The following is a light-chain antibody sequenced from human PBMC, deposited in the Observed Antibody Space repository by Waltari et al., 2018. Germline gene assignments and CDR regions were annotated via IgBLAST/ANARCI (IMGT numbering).Light chain of an antibody. CDR2: DVS. CDR1: SSDIGSYNY. J-gene: IGLJ3*02. V-gene: IGLV2-14*01. Sequence: QSALTQPASVSGSPGQSITISCTGTSSDIGSYNYVSWYQQHPGKAPKLMIYDVSKRPSGVFTRFSGSKSGNTASLTISGLQAEDEADYYCSSYTSSSTQVFGGGTKLTVL. CDR3: SSYTSSSTQV.